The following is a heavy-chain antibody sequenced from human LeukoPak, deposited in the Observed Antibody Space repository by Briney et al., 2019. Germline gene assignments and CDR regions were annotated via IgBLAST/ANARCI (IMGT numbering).Heavy chain of an antibody. D-gene: IGHD2-15*01. CDR2: INWNGGST. CDR1: GFTFDDYG. Sequence: GGSLGLSCAASGFTFDDYGMSWVRQAPGKGLEWVSGINWNGGSTGYADSVKGRFTISRDNAKNSLYLQMNSLRAEDTALYHCARVRCSGGSCYSGHFDPWGQGTLVTVSS. V-gene: IGHV3-20*01. J-gene: IGHJ5*02. CDR3: ARVRCSGGSCYSGHFDP.